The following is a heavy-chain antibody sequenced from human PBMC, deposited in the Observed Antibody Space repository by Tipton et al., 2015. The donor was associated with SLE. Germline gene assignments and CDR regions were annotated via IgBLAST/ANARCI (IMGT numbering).Heavy chain of an antibody. CDR2: ISYDGSNK. CDR3: AREGVLGPDAFDI. D-gene: IGHD7-27*01. CDR1: GFTFSGYW. J-gene: IGHJ3*02. Sequence: SLRLSCAASGFTFSGYWMTWVRQAPGKGLEWVAVISYDGSNKYYADSVKGRFTISRDNSKNTLYLQMNSLRAEDTAVYYCAREGVLGPDAFDIWGQGTMVTASS. V-gene: IGHV3-30*03.